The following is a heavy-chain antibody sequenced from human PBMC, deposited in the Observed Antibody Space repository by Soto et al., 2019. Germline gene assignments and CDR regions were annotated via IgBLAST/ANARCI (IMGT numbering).Heavy chain of an antibody. V-gene: IGHV3-23*01. CDR1: GFTFNNYA. CDR3: AKRGGSSWSFGRLGP. Sequence: EVPLLESGGRLAQPGGSLRLSCAASGFTFNNYAMTWVRQAPGKGLEWVSGISDSGSRTKYADSVKGRFTISRDSSKNTLYLQMDSLRVEDTAVYYCAKRGGSSWSFGRLGPWGQGTLVTVSP. CDR2: ISDSGSRT. J-gene: IGHJ5*02. D-gene: IGHD6-13*01.